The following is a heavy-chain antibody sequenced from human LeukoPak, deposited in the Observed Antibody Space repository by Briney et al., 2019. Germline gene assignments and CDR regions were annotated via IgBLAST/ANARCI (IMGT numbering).Heavy chain of an antibody. J-gene: IGHJ4*02. CDR1: GGSISSGGYY. CDR2: INHSGST. D-gene: IGHD6-6*01. V-gene: IGHV4-39*07. Sequence: SETLSLTCTVSGGSISSGGYYWSWIRQPPGKGLEWIGEINHSGSTNYNPSLKSRVTISVDTSKNQFSLKLSSVTAADTAVYYCARGLVSARYFDYWGQGTLVTVSS. CDR3: ARGLVSARYFDY.